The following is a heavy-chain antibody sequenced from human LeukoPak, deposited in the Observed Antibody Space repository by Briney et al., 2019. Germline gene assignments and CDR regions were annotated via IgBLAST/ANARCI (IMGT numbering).Heavy chain of an antibody. V-gene: IGHV3-7*01. CDR2: IKQDGSEK. Sequence: GGSLRLSCAASGLTFSSYWMSWVRQAPGKGLEWVANIKQDGSEKYYVDSVKGRFTISRDNAKNSLYLQMNSLRAEDTAVYYCARNYYDSSGYYSLCAFDIWGQGTMVTVSS. CDR1: GLTFSSYW. CDR3: ARNYYDSSGYYSLCAFDI. D-gene: IGHD3-22*01. J-gene: IGHJ3*02.